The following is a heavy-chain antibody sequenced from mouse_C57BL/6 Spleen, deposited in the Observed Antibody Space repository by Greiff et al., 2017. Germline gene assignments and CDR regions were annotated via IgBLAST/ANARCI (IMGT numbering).Heavy chain of an antibody. CDR1: GYSITSGYY. CDR2: ISYDGSN. V-gene: IGHV3-6*01. J-gene: IGHJ4*01. D-gene: IGHD2-4*01. Sequence: ESGPGLVKPSPSLSLTCSVTGYSITSGYYWNWIRQFPGNKLEWMGYISYDGSNNYNPSLKNRISITRDTSKNQFFLKLNSVTTEDTATYYCARGDYDYDGPYAMDYWGQGTSVTVSS. CDR3: ARGDYDYDGPYAMDY.